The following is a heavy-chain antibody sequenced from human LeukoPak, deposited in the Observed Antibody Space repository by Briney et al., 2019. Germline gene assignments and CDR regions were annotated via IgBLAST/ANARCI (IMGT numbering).Heavy chain of an antibody. V-gene: IGHV3-53*04. CDR3: ARDRWPPLRGLYYYGMDV. D-gene: IGHD3-10*01. J-gene: IGHJ6*02. CDR2: IYSGGST. Sequence: GGSLRLSCAASGFTFDDYAMHWVRQAPGKGLEWVSVIYSGGSTYYADSVKGRFTISRHNSKNTLYLQMNSLRAEDTAVYYCARDRWPPLRGLYYYGMDVWGQGTTVTVSS. CDR1: GFTFDDYA.